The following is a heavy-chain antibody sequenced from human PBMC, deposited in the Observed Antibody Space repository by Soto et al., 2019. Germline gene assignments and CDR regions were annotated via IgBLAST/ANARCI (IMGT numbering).Heavy chain of an antibody. CDR3: AKATATGGGAFDI. D-gene: IGHD2-8*02. V-gene: IGHV3-23*01. CDR2: ILVSGST. CDR1: VFIFSRYD. Sequence: GWSLRLSCSASVFIFSRYDMSWFRQAPGKGLEWVSTILVSGSTHYEDSVKGRLTISRDGSKNTLYLQMNSLTAGDTAVYYCAKATATGGGAFDICGQGTVVTVSS. J-gene: IGHJ3*02.